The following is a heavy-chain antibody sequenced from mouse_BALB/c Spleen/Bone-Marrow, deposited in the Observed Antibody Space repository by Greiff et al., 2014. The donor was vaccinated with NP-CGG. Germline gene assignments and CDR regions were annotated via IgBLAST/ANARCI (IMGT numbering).Heavy chain of an antibody. CDR3: ARNRYDWFAY. CDR1: GFTFSSYD. CDR2: INTNGGTT. J-gene: IGHJ3*01. Sequence: EVKLVEPGGVLVQPGGSLKLSCAASGFTFSSYDMSWVRQTPDKRLELVATINTNGGTTYYPDSVKGRFTISRDNAKSTLYLQMSSLKSADTAIYYCARNRYDWFAYWGQGTPVTVSA. V-gene: IGHV5-6-3*01. D-gene: IGHD2-14*01.